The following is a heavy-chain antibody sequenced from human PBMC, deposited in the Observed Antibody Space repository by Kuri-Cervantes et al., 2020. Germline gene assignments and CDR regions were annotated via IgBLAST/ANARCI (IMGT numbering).Heavy chain of an antibody. CDR3: ARLQKTMVRGERGRSSVYYYYYGMDV. CDR1: GFTFSNYA. D-gene: IGHD3-10*01. CDR2: IKQDGSEK. V-gene: IGHV3-7*01. Sequence: GESLKISCAASGFTFSNYALHWVRQAPGKGLEWVANIKQDGSEKYYVDSVKGRFTISRDNAKNSLYLQMNSLRAEDTAVYYCARLQKTMVRGERGRSSVYYYYYGMDVWGQGTTVTVSS. J-gene: IGHJ6*02.